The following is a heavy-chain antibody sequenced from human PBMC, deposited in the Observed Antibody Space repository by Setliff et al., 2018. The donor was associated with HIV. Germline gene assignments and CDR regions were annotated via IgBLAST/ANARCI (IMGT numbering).Heavy chain of an antibody. V-gene: IGHV3-48*03. Sequence: GGSLRLSCAASGFTFGNYEMNWVRQAPGKGLEWVSYITSSGRTIYYADSVKGRFTISRDNAKNSLYLQMNSLRAEDTAVYYCARDDYMLYSYYYGMDVWGPGTTVTVSS. J-gene: IGHJ6*02. CDR1: GFTFGNYE. CDR2: ITSSGRTI. D-gene: IGHD4-4*01. CDR3: ARDDYMLYSYYYGMDV.